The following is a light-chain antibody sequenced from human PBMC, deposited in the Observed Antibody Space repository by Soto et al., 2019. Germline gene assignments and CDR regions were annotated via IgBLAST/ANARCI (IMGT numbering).Light chain of an antibody. CDR2: AAS. J-gene: IGKJ4*01. CDR1: QSISSW. V-gene: IGKV1-5*01. Sequence: IQMTPSPSTLAASVGGSGPGTCRASQSISSWLAWYQQKPGKAPKLLIYAASTLYGGVPSRFSGSGSGTDFALTITSLQAEDFATYYCQQLSMYPSTFGGGTKVDIK. CDR3: QQLSMYPST.